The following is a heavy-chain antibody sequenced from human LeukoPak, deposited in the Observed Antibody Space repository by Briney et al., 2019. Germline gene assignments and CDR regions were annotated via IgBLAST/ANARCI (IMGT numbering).Heavy chain of an antibody. CDR1: GFTFSSYA. J-gene: IGHJ5*02. V-gene: IGHV3-23*01. Sequence: HPGGSLRLSCAASGFTFSSYAMSGARQAPGKGLEWVSAISGSGGSTYYADSVKGRFTISRDNSKNTLYLQMNSLRAEETVVYYCEKLPGTCSGGSCPECWFDPWGQGTLVTVSS. CDR2: ISGSGGST. CDR3: EKLPGTCSGGSCPECWFDP. D-gene: IGHD2-15*01.